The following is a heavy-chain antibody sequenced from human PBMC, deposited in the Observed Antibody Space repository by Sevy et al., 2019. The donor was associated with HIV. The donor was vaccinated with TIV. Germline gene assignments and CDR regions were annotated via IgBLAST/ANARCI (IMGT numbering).Heavy chain of an antibody. V-gene: IGHV3-23*01. CDR1: GFTFSSYA. J-gene: IGHJ6*04. CDR2: ISGSGGST. Sequence: GESLKISCAASGFTFSSYAMSWVRQAPGKGLEWVSAISGSGGSTYDADPVKGRFTISRDNSKNTLYLQMNSLRAEDTAVYYCAKGSPLDVWGKGTTVTVSS. CDR3: AKGSPLDV.